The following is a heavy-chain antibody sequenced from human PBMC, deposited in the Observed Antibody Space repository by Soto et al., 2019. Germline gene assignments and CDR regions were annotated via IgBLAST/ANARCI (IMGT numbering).Heavy chain of an antibody. Sequence: PSETLSLTCTVSGGSISSSNWWSWVRQPPGKGLEWIGEIYDSGSTNYNPSLKSRATISVDKSKNQFSLKLSSVTAADTAVYYCARDLGMAVAGTFGYWGQGTLVTVSS. CDR1: GGSISSSNW. V-gene: IGHV4-4*02. J-gene: IGHJ4*01. CDR3: ARDLGMAVAGTFGY. CDR2: IYDSGST. D-gene: IGHD6-19*01.